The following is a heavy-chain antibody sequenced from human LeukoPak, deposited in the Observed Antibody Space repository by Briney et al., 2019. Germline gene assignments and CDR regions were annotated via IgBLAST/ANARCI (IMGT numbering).Heavy chain of an antibody. CDR1: GYTLSELS. V-gene: IGHV1-24*01. D-gene: IGHD3-3*01. J-gene: IGHJ4*02. CDR3: SSSGVEEWQGLHF. Sequence: ASVKLSCTVSGYTLSELSMHWVRQSPGKGLEWMGGFDVAETDTIYAQKFQGRVTMTEDTSTDTAYMELHSLSSEDTAMYYCSSSGVEEWQGLHFWGQGTLVTVSS. CDR2: FDVAETDT.